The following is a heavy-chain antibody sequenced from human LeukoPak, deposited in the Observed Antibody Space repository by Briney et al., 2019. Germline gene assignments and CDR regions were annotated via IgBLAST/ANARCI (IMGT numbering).Heavy chain of an antibody. J-gene: IGHJ4*02. CDR1: GGSISSGGYY. Sequence: PSETLSLTCTVSGGSISSGGYYWSWIRQHPGKGLEWIGYISYSGSTYYNPSLKSRVTISVDTSKNQFSLRLSSVTAADTAVFHCARGTGDLTFDYWGQGTLVTVSS. CDR3: ARGTGDLTFDY. D-gene: IGHD3-16*01. CDR2: ISYSGST. V-gene: IGHV4-31*03.